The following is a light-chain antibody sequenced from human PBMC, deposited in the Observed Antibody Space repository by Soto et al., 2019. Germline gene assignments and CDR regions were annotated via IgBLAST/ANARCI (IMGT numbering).Light chain of an antibody. V-gene: IGKV3-20*01. Sequence: EIVLTQSPGTLSLSPGERATLSCRASQSVSSSYLAWYQQKPGQAPRLLIYGASTRATDMPGRFSGRGAGAEFTLTISSLQSEDFAVYYCQQYGDSPWTFGQGTKVDIK. CDR1: QSVSSSY. CDR3: QQYGDSPWT. CDR2: GAS. J-gene: IGKJ1*01.